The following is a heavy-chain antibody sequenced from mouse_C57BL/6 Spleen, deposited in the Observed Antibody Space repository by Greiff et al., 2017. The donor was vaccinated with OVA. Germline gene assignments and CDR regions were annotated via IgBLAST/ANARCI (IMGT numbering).Heavy chain of an antibody. Sequence: EVMLVESGGGLVKPGGSLKLSCAASGFTFSSYAMSWVRQTPEKRLEWVATISDGGSYTYYPDNVKGRFTISRDNANNNLYLQMSHLKSEDTAMYYCARAATVVATENAMDYWGQGTSVTVSS. CDR1: GFTFSSYA. J-gene: IGHJ4*01. D-gene: IGHD1-1*01. CDR2: ISDGGSYT. CDR3: ARAATVVATENAMDY. V-gene: IGHV5-4*03.